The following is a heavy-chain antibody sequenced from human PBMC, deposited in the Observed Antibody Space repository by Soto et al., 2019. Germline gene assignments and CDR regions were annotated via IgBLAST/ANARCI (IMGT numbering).Heavy chain of an antibody. CDR3: ARGGRRLGEGAFDY. D-gene: IGHD3-16*01. J-gene: IGHJ4*02. Sequence: QLQLQESDSGLVKPSQTLSLTCAVSGGSISSGGYSWSWIRQPPGKGLEWIGYIYHSGSTYYNPSLKSRVTISVDRSKNQFSLKLSSVTAADTAVYYCARGGRRLGEGAFDYWGQGTLVTVSS. CDR2: IYHSGST. V-gene: IGHV4-30-2*01. CDR1: GGSISSGGYS.